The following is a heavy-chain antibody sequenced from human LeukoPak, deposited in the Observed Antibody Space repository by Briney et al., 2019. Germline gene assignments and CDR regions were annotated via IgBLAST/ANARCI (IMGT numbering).Heavy chain of an antibody. Sequence: GGSLRLSCAASGFTFSSYTMGWVRQAPGKGLEWVSEINDSGGNTYYARSVKGRFTISRDNSKNTVYLQMNSLRAEDTAVYYCAKDRLFWDIVVVVAATPEAYWGQGTLVTVSS. CDR3: AKDRLFWDIVVVVAATPEAY. J-gene: IGHJ4*02. V-gene: IGHV3-23*01. D-gene: IGHD2-15*01. CDR2: INDSGGNT. CDR1: GFTFSSYT.